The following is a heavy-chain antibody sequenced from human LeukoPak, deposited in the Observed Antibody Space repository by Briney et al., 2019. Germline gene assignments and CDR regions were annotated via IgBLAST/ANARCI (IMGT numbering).Heavy chain of an antibody. D-gene: IGHD6-13*01. CDR1: GFTLSSHG. Sequence: GRSLRLSCAASGFTLSSHGMHWVRQAPGKGLEWVAVISYDVSNKYYADSVKGRFTISRDNSNNTLYLQMNSLRAEDAAVYYCARDRGSSWSWFDFWGQGTLVTVSS. CDR2: ISYDVSNK. V-gene: IGHV3-30*03. J-gene: IGHJ4*02. CDR3: ARDRGSSWSWFDF.